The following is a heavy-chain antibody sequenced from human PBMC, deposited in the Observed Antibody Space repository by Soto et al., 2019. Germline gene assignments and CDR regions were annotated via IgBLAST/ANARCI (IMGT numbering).Heavy chain of an antibody. CDR1: GGTFSSYA. D-gene: IGHD3-9*01. J-gene: IGHJ6*02. Sequence: QVQLVQSGAEVKKPGSSVKVSCKASGGTFSSYAISWVRQAPGQGLEWMGGISPIFGTANYAQKFQGRVTITADESTINAYMELSSLRSEDTAVYYCATCRPLDILTGYPPDYYYGMDVWGQGTTVTVSS. CDR3: ATCRPLDILTGYPPDYYYGMDV. V-gene: IGHV1-69*01. CDR2: ISPIFGTA.